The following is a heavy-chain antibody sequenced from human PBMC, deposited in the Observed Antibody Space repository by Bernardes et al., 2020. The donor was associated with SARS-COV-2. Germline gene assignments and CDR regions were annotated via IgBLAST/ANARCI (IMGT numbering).Heavy chain of an antibody. CDR3: ARSKVAGNGANYFDY. Sequence: VESLILSCAASGFTFSSYDMHWVRHATGKGLAWVSAIGSAGDTYYPGSVKGRFTISRENAKNSLYLQMNSLRAGDTAVYYCARSKVAGNGANYFDYWGQGTLVTVSS. CDR1: GFTFSSYD. V-gene: IGHV3-13*01. J-gene: IGHJ4*02. CDR2: IGSAGDT. D-gene: IGHD6-19*01.